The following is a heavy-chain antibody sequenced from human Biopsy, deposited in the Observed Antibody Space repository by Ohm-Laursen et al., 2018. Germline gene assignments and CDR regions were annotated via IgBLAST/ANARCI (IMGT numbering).Heavy chain of an antibody. Sequence: GTLSLTCPVSGDSIATFNYYWGWVRQPPGKGLEWLATIFYSGTTYFSRPLKSRLTISQDTSSNQFSLGLKYVTAADTGVYYCARIYFYGLGSSDYFFDSWGQGTLVTVSS. V-gene: IGHV4-39*01. CDR1: GDSIATFNYY. J-gene: IGHJ4*02. CDR3: ARIYFYGLGSSDYFFDS. D-gene: IGHD3-10*01. CDR2: IFYSGTT.